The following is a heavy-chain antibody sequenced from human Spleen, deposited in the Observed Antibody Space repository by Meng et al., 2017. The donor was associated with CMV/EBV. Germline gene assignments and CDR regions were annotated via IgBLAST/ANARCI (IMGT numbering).Heavy chain of an antibody. J-gene: IGHJ4*02. CDR2: ITGSGGNT. D-gene: IGHD6-13*01. V-gene: IGHV3-66*02. CDR1: GFTVSSNY. Sequence: GGSLRLSCAASGFTVSSNYMSWVRQTPGQGLEWVSSITGSGGNTYYADSVKGRFTISRDNYKNTLYLQMNSLRAEDTAVYYCARPGYSSSWYSSVGYWGQGTLVTVSS. CDR3: ARPGYSSSWYSSVGY.